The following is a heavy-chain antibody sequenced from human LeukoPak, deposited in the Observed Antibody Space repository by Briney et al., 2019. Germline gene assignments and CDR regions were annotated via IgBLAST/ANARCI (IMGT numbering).Heavy chain of an antibody. D-gene: IGHD3-22*01. V-gene: IGHV3-48*03. CDR2: ISSSGSTI. CDR1: GFTFSSYE. J-gene: IGHJ4*02. Sequence: GGSLRLSCAASGFTFSSYEMDWVRQAPGKGLEWVSYISSSGSTIYYADSVKGRFTISRDNAKNSLYLQMNSLSAEDTAVYYCAREGLYYYDSSGYFDYWGQGTLVTVSS. CDR3: AREGLYYYDSSGYFDY.